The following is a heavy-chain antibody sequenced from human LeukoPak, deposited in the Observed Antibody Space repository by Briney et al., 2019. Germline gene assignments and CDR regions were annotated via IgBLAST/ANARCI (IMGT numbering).Heavy chain of an antibody. D-gene: IGHD3-9*01. CDR1: GFTFSSYS. Sequence: GGSLRLSCAASGFTFSSYSMNWVRQAPGKGLEWVSSISSSSSYIYYADSVKGRFTISRDNAKNSLYLQMNSLRAEDTAVYYCARERDILTGYLDYWGQGTLVTVS. CDR3: ARERDILTGYLDY. J-gene: IGHJ4*02. CDR2: ISSSSSYI. V-gene: IGHV3-21*01.